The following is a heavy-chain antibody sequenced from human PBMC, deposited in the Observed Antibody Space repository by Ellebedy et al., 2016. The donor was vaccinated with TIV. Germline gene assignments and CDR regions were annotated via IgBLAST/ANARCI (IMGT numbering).Heavy chain of an antibody. J-gene: IGHJ4*02. V-gene: IGHV3-7*01. CDR3: ARERKNYDSSGYYSIPYFDY. CDR1: GFTFSSYW. D-gene: IGHD3-22*01. Sequence: GGSLRLXXAASGFTFSSYWMSWVRQAPGKGLEWVANIKQDGSEKYYVDSVKGRFTISRDNAKNSLYLQMNSLRAEDTAVYYCARERKNYDSSGYYSIPYFDYWGQGTLVTVSS. CDR2: IKQDGSEK.